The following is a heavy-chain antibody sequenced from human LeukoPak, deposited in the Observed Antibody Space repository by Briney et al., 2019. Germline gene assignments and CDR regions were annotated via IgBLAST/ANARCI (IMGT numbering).Heavy chain of an antibody. D-gene: IGHD6-13*01. V-gene: IGHV3-23*01. CDR3: ARTQASSLH. CDR1: GFTFSSYA. Sequence: RGSLRLSCAASGFTFSSYAMSWVRQAPGKGLEWISTISGGGATTYYADSVKGRFTISRDKSKTTLYLQMNSLRAEDTAVYYCARTQASSLHWGQGTLV. CDR2: ISGGGATT. J-gene: IGHJ4*02.